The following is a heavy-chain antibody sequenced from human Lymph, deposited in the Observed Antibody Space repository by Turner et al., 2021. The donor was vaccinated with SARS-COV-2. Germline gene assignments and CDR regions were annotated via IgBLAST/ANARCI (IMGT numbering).Heavy chain of an antibody. CDR1: GFTFSSYA. Sequence: QVQLVESGGGEDQPGRYLRLSCAASGFTFSSYAMHWVRQAPGKVLEWVAVISYDGSNKYYAVSVKGRFTISRDNSKNTLYLQMNSLRAEHTAVYYCARDFVAVTGPFDYWGQGTLVTVSS. CDR3: ARDFVAVTGPFDY. V-gene: IGHV3-30-3*01. D-gene: IGHD6-19*01. J-gene: IGHJ4*02. CDR2: ISYDGSNK.